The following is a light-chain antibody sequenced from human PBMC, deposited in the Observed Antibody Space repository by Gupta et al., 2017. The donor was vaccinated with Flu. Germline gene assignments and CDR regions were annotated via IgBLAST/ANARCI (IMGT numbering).Light chain of an antibody. CDR1: SSDVGGYKY. V-gene: IGLV2-8*01. CDR3: TSYEGSKNRCV. Sequence: VTICCTGTSSDVGGYKYVSWYQQHPATDTKLMREGDSKRPAGVPDRFSGSKSGTTASLTITGLQAEDEADYYCTSYEGSKNRCVFGTGTKVTVL. CDR2: GDS. J-gene: IGLJ1*01.